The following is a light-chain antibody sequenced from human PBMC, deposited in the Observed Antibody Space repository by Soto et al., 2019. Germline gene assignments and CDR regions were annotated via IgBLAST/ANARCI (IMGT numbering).Light chain of an antibody. V-gene: IGLV7-43*01. CDR2: STD. CDR1: TGAVTSAYY. J-gene: IGLJ2*01. CDR3: LLYYGAAVV. Sequence: QAVVTQEPSLTVSPGGTVTLTCASSTGAVTSAYYPNWFQQKPGQAPRALIYSTDSKHSWTPARFSGSLLGGKAALTLSGVQPEDEADYYCLLYYGAAVVFGGVTKLTVL.